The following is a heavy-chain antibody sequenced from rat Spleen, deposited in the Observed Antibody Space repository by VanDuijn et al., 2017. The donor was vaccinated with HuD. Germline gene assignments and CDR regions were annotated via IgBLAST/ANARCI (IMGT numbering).Heavy chain of an antibody. CDR3: TTDRDSSYIYEGY. CDR1: GFTFSTFP. J-gene: IGHJ2*01. D-gene: IGHD1-2*01. Sequence: EVQLVESGGGLVQPGRSLKLSCAASGFTFSTFPMAWVRQAPTKGLEWVASISYDGGNTYYRDSVKGRFTISRDNAKSSLYLQMDSLRSEDTATYYCTTDRDSSYIYEGYWGQGVMVTVSS. CDR2: ISYDGGNT. V-gene: IGHV5-20*01.